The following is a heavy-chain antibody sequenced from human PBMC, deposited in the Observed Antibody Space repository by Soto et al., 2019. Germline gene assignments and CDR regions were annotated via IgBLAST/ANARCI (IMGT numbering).Heavy chain of an antibody. CDR1: GGTFSSYA. CDR2: IIPIFGTA. CDR3: ARGTRGYYYGSGSYYPNYYYYGMDV. D-gene: IGHD3-10*01. J-gene: IGHJ6*02. V-gene: IGHV1-69*13. Sequence: GASVKVSCKASGGTFSSYAISWVRQAPGQGLEWMGGIIPIFGTANYAQKFQGRVTITADESTSTAYMELSSLRSEDTAVYYCARGTRGYYYGSGSYYPNYYYYGMDVWGQGTTVTVSS.